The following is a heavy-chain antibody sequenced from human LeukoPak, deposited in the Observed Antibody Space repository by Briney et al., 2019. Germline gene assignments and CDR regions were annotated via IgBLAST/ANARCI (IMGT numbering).Heavy chain of an antibody. J-gene: IGHJ4*02. CDR2: IYYSGST. V-gene: IGHV4-39*07. CDR1: GGSISSSSYY. CDR3: ARYSDSYQVGYYFDY. D-gene: IGHD1-26*01. Sequence: SETLSLTCTVSGGSISSSSYYWGWIRQPPGKGLEWIGSIYYSGSTYYNPSLKSRVTISVDTSKNQFSLKLSSVTAADTAVYYCARYSDSYQVGYYFDYWGQGTLVTVSS.